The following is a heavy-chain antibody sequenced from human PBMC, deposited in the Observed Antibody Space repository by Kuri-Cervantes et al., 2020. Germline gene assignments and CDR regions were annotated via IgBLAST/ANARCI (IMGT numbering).Heavy chain of an antibody. Sequence: SVKVSCKASGYTFTSYDISWVRQAPGQGLEWMGGIIPIFGTANYAQKFQGRVTITTDESTSTAYMELSSLRSEDTAVYYCARGQVTTEWLSGAFDIWGQGTMVTVSS. CDR3: ARGQVTTEWLSGAFDI. J-gene: IGHJ3*02. V-gene: IGHV1-69*05. D-gene: IGHD3-3*01. CDR1: GYTFTSYD. CDR2: IIPIFGTA.